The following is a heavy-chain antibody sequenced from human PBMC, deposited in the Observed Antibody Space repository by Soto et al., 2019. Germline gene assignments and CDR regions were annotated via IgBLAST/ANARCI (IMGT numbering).Heavy chain of an antibody. J-gene: IGHJ4*02. D-gene: IGHD6-19*01. CDR2: IYYSGST. V-gene: IGHV4-61*01. CDR1: GGSVSSGSYY. Sequence: QVQLQESGPGLVKPSETLSLTCTVSGGSVSSGSYYWSWIRQPPGKGLEWIGYIYYSGSTNYNPSLKSRVTISVDTSKNQFSLKLSSVTAADTAVYYCARTGGGLWLVHGFDYWGQGTLVTVSS. CDR3: ARTGGGLWLVHGFDY.